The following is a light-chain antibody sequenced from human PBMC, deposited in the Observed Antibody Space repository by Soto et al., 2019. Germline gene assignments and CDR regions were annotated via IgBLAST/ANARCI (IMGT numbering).Light chain of an antibody. Sequence: QSALTQPPSASGSTGQSVTISCTGASSDVGGYNSVSWYQHHPGKAPKLMIYAVSRRPSRVPDRFSGSKSGNTASLTVSGLQAEDASDYYCSSYSGSINVVFGGGTKLTVL. CDR1: SSDVGGYNS. CDR3: SSYSGSINVV. V-gene: IGLV2-8*01. J-gene: IGLJ2*01. CDR2: AVS.